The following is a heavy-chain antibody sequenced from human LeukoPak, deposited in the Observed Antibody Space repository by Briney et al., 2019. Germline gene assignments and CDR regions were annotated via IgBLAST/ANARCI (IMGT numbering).Heavy chain of an antibody. D-gene: IGHD4-17*01. CDR3: ARAVTAGATPGTVPFDY. CDR1: GGSISSGDYY. CDR2: IYYSGST. Sequence: PSETLSLTCTVSGGSISSGDYYWSWIRQPPGKGLEWIGYIYYSGSTYYNPPLKSRVTISVDTSKNQFSLKLSSVTAADTAVYYCARAVTAGATPGTVPFDYWGQGTLVIVSS. J-gene: IGHJ4*02. V-gene: IGHV4-30-4*08.